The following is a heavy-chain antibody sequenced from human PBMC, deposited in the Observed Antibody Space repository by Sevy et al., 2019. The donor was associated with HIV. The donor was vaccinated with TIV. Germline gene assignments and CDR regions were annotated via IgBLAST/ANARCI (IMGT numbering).Heavy chain of an antibody. CDR3: AKDGGHYYGDAFDI. J-gene: IGHJ3*02. D-gene: IGHD3-10*01. CDR1: GFTFSSYG. V-gene: IGHV3-30*18. Sequence: GGSLRLSCAASGFTFSSYGMHWVRQAPGKGLEWVAVISYDGSNKYYADSVKGRFTISRDNSKNTLYLQMNSLRAEDTAVYYSAKDGGHYYGDAFDIWGQGTMVTVSS. CDR2: ISYDGSNK.